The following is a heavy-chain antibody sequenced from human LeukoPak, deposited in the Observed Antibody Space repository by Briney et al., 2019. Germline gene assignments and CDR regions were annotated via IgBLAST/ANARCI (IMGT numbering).Heavy chain of an antibody. Sequence: GASVKVSCKASGYTFTSYGISWVRQAPGQGLEWMGWISAYNGNTNYAQKLQGRVTMTTDTSTSTAYMELRSLRSDDTAVYYCARDQDTIFGVVTLYYYGMDVWGQGTTVTVSS. V-gene: IGHV1-18*01. CDR2: ISAYNGNT. D-gene: IGHD3-3*01. J-gene: IGHJ6*02. CDR1: GYTFTSYG. CDR3: ARDQDTIFGVVTLYYYGMDV.